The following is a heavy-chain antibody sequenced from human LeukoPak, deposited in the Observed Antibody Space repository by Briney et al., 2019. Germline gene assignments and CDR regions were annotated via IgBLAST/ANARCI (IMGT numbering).Heavy chain of an antibody. J-gene: IGHJ4*02. D-gene: IGHD6-19*01. CDR3: ARARSVAGTDY. CDR1: GGSFSGYY. CDR2: INHSGST. V-gene: IGHV4-34*01. Sequence: TSETLSLTCAVYGGSFSGYYWSWIRQPPGKGLEWNGEINHSGSTNYNPSLKSRVTISVDTSKNQFSLKLSSVTAADTAVYYCARARSVAGTDYWGQGTLVTVSS.